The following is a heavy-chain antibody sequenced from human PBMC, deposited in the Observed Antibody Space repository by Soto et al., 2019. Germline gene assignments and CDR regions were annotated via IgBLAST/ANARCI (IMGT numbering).Heavy chain of an antibody. Sequence: GGSLRLSCAASGFTFSSYSMNWVRQAPGKGLEWVSYISSGDTTIYYADSVKGRFTISRDNAKNSLYLQMDSLRAEDTAVYYTTRTAYMDVWGAGTTVTVSS. D-gene: IGHD2-2*01. J-gene: IGHJ6*03. CDR2: ISSGDTTI. CDR1: GFTFSSYS. CDR3: TRTAYMDV. V-gene: IGHV3-48*01.